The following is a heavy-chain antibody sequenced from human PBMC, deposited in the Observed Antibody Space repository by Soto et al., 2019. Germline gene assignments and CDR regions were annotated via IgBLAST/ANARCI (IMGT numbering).Heavy chain of an antibody. Sequence: GASVKVSCKASGGTFSSYAISWVRQAPGQGLEWMGGIIPIFGTANYAQRFQGRVTITADESTSTAYMELSSLRSEDTAVYYCAGMPGYDILTGYYLGENWFDPWAQGTLVTVSS. J-gene: IGHJ5*02. CDR2: IIPIFGTA. CDR1: GGTFSSYA. D-gene: IGHD3-9*01. V-gene: IGHV1-69*13. CDR3: AGMPGYDILTGYYLGENWFDP.